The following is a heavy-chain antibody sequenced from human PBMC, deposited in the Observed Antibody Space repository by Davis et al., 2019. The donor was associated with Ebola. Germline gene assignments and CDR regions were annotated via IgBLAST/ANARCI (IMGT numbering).Heavy chain of an antibody. Sequence: GESLKISCKGSGYIFAGYWIVWVRRMPGKGLEWMGIIYPGDSDTRYSPSFQGQVTISADKSISTAYLQWSSLKASDTAMYYCARLGYYDSSYFDYWGQGTLVTVSS. CDR3: ARLGYYDSSYFDY. CDR2: IYPGDSDT. J-gene: IGHJ4*02. D-gene: IGHD3-22*01. V-gene: IGHV5-51*01. CDR1: GYIFAGYW.